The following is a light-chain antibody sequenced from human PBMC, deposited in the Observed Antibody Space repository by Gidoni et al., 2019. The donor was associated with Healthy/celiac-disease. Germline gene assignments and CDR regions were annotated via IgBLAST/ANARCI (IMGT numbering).Light chain of an antibody. CDR1: NIGSKN. V-gene: IGLV3-9*01. CDR2: RDS. J-gene: IGLJ2*01. CDR3: QVWDSSTVV. Sequence: SYELTQPLSVSVALGQTARITCGGNNIGSKNVHWYQQKPGQDPVLVIYRDSNRPSGIPERFSGSNSGNTATLTISRAQAGDEADYYCQVWDSSTVVFGGGTKLTVL.